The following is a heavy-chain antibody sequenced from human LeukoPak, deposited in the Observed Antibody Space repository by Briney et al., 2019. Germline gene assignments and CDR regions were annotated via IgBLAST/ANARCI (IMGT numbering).Heavy chain of an antibody. Sequence: PGGSLRLSCAASGFTFSSYAMSWVRQAPGKGPEWVSAISGSGGSTYYADSVKGRFTISRDNSKNTLYLQMNSLRAEDTAVYYCAKDQQQLVLIHDYWGQGTLVTVSS. CDR3: AKDQQQLVLIHDY. V-gene: IGHV3-23*01. D-gene: IGHD6-13*01. J-gene: IGHJ4*02. CDR2: ISGSGGST. CDR1: GFTFSSYA.